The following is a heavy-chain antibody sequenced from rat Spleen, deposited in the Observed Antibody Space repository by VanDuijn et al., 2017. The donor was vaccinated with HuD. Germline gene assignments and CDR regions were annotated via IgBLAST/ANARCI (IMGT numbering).Heavy chain of an antibody. J-gene: IGHJ2*01. D-gene: IGHD1-6*01. V-gene: IGHV5-25*01. CDR1: GFTFSNYD. Sequence: EVQLVESGGGLVQPGRSLKLSCAASGFTFSNYDMAWVRQAPTKGLEWVASISTSGGSTYYRDSVKGRFTVSIDNAKSTLYLQMDSLRSEDTATYYCARQENLMYTTDYPLFDYWGQGVMVTVSS. CDR3: ARQENLMYTTDYPLFDY. CDR2: ISTSGGST.